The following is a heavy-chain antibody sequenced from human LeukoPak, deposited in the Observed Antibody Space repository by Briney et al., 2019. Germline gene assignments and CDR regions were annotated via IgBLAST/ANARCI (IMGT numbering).Heavy chain of an antibody. V-gene: IGHV4-38-2*02. Sequence: SETLSLTCNVSGDSISSYYWSWIRQPPGKGLEWIGSIYHSGSTYYNPSLKSRVTISVDTSKNQFSLKLSSVTAADTAVYYCARGYYGSGSYYGLFDYWGQGTLVTVSS. J-gene: IGHJ4*02. CDR2: IYHSGST. CDR3: ARGYYGSGSYYGLFDY. D-gene: IGHD3-10*01. CDR1: GDSISSYY.